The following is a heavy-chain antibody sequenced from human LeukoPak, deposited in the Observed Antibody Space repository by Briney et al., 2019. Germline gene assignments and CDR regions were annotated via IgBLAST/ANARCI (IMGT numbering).Heavy chain of an antibody. D-gene: IGHD5-24*01. V-gene: IGHV4-39*01. Sequence: SETLSLTCSVSGGSISSSSYYWGWIRQPPGKGLEWIGSGFYTGRTYYNPSLKSRVTISVDTSKNQFSLKLSSVSAADTAVYYCAGRLWRRDGYNLSAFDIWGQGTMVTVSS. CDR1: GGSISSSSYY. CDR2: GFYTGRT. CDR3: AGRLWRRDGYNLSAFDI. J-gene: IGHJ3*02.